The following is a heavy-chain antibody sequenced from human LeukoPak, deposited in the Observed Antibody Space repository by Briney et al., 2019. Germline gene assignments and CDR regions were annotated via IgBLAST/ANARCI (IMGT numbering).Heavy chain of an antibody. Sequence: VASVKVSCKASGYTFTSYYMHWVRQAPGQGLEWMGWINPNSGGTNYAQKFQGRVTMTRDTSISTAYMELSRLRSDDTAVYYCARDRRPRLFGVVMLFDYWGQGTLVTVSS. CDR2: INPNSGGT. D-gene: IGHD3-3*01. CDR3: ARDRRPRLFGVVMLFDY. V-gene: IGHV1-2*02. J-gene: IGHJ4*02. CDR1: GYTFTSYY.